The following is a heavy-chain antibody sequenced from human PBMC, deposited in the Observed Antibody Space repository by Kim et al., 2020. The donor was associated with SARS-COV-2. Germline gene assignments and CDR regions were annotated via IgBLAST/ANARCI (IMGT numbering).Heavy chain of an antibody. CDR2: IDTNTGNP. V-gene: IGHV7-4-1*02. CDR3: ARDYGIAVAGSGDRRFDP. CDR1: GYTFTSYA. D-gene: IGHD6-19*01. Sequence: ASVKVSCKASGYTFTSYAMNWVRQAPGQGLEWMGWIDTNTGNPTYAQGFTGRFVFSLDTSVSTAYLQISSLKAEDTAVYYCARDYGIAVAGSGDRRFDPWGQGTLVTVSS. J-gene: IGHJ5*02.